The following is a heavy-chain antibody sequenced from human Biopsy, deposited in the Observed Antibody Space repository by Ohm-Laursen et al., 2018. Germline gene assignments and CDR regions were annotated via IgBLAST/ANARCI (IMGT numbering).Heavy chain of an antibody. CDR3: ARGPSGTAAGRFAS. J-gene: IGHJ4*02. CDR2: MNQDGSEE. D-gene: IGHD6-13*01. CDR1: GFTFSSHA. Sequence: SLRLSCSASGFTFSSHAMAWVRQAPGKGLEWVANMNQDGSEEHYVDSVKGRFTISRDNSKSSLYLQMSSLRDEDTAVYYCARGPSGTAAGRFASWGQGTLVTVSS. V-gene: IGHV3-7*04.